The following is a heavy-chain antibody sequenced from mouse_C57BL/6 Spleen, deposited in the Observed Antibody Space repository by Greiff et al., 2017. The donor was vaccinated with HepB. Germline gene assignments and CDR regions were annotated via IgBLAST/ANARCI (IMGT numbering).Heavy chain of an antibody. D-gene: IGHD4-1*01. Sequence: EVMLVESGGGLVKPGGSLKLSCAASGFTFSSYAMSWVRQTPEKRLEWVATISDGGSYTYYPDNVKGRFTISRDNAKNNLYLQMSHLKSEDTAMYYCARARTGTSDYWGQGTTLTVSS. V-gene: IGHV5-4*03. J-gene: IGHJ2*01. CDR3: ARARTGTSDY. CDR2: ISDGGSYT. CDR1: GFTFSSYA.